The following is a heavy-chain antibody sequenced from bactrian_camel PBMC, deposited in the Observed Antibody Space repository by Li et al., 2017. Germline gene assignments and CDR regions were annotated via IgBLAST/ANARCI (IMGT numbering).Heavy chain of an antibody. CDR3: AADWGHGMGTRAFGQNRYNY. D-gene: IGHD3*01. CDR2: LDSDGSQ. V-gene: IGHV3S53*01. J-gene: IGHJ4*01. CDR1: GYRYSSAA. Sequence: HVQLVESGGGSVQSGGSLRLSCVMSGYRYSSAACMGWFRQVPGKEREGVAALDSDGSQKYADSVKGRFTISTDNAKASLSLQMRSLKPEDTAMYYCAADWGHGMGTRAFGQNRYNYWGQGTQVTVS.